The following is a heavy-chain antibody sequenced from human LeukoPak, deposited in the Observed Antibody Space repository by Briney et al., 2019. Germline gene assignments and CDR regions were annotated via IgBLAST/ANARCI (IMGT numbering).Heavy chain of an antibody. CDR3: ARQYYYESSGFWY. Sequence: SETLSLTCTVSGGSISSYYWSWLRQPPGKGLEWIGYIYHTGSTKYNPSLKSRLTISVDTSKNQFSLRLSSVTAADTAVYYCARQYYYESSGFWYWGQGALVTVSS. V-gene: IGHV4-59*01. J-gene: IGHJ4*02. CDR1: GGSISSYY. D-gene: IGHD3-22*01. CDR2: IYHTGST.